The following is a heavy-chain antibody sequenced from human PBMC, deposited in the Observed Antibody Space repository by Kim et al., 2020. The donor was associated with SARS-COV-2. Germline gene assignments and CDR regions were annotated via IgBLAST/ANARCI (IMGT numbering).Heavy chain of an antibody. Sequence: ASVKVSCKASGYTSTRYAMNWVRQAPGQGLEWMGWINTNTGNPSYAQGFTGRFVFSLDTSVSTTYLQISSLKAEDTAVYYCAREGYYGSGSPNYYYYYGMDVWGQGTTVTVSS. CDR2: INTNTGNP. D-gene: IGHD3-10*01. V-gene: IGHV7-4-1*02. CDR1: GYTSTRYA. CDR3: AREGYYGSGSPNYYYYYGMDV. J-gene: IGHJ6*02.